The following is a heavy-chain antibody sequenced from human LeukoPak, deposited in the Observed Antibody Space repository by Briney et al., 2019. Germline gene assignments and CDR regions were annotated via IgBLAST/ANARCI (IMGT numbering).Heavy chain of an antibody. V-gene: IGHV4-39*01. CDR1: GGSISSSSYY. J-gene: IGHJ4*02. CDR3: ARQEVVGATGGDY. D-gene: IGHD1-26*01. Sequence: SETLSLTCTVSGGSISSSSYYWGWIRQPPGKGLEWIGSIYYSGSTYYNPSLKSRVTISVDTSKNQFSLKLSSVTGADTAVYYCARQEVVGATGGDYWGQGTLVTVSS. CDR2: IYYSGST.